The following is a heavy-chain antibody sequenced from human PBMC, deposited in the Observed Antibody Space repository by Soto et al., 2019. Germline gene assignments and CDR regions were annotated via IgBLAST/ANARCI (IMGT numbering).Heavy chain of an antibody. CDR2: IYSGGST. J-gene: IGHJ4*02. D-gene: IGHD1-26*01. Sequence: GGSLRLSCAASGFTVSSNYMSWVRQAPGKGLEWVSVIYSGGSTYYADSVEGRFTISRDNSKNTLYLQMNSLRAEDTAVYYCARDLGATSFDYWGQGTLVTVSS. V-gene: IGHV3-53*01. CDR3: ARDLGATSFDY. CDR1: GFTVSSNY.